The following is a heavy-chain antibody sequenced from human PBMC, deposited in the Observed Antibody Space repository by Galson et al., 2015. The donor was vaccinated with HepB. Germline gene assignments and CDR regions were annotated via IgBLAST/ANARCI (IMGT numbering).Heavy chain of an antibody. V-gene: IGHV1-2*06. D-gene: IGHD3-22*01. CDR2: INPNSGGT. CDR3: ARVDYYDSSGYYFWYFDL. Sequence: SVKVSCKASGYTFTGYYMHWVRQAPGQGLEWMGRINPNSGGTNYAQKFQGRVTMTRDTSISTAYMELSRLRSDDTAVYYCARVDYYDSSGYYFWYFDLWGRGTLVTVSS. J-gene: IGHJ2*01. CDR1: GYTFTGYY.